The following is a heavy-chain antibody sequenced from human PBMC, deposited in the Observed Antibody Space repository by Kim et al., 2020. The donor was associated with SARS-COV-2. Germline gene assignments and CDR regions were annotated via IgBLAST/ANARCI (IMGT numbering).Heavy chain of an antibody. CDR1: GGSISISNYY. V-gene: IGHV4-39*01. Sequence: SETLSLTCTVSGGSISISNYYWGWIRQPPGKGLEWIGSIYYSGSTYYNPSLKSRVTISVDTSKNQFSLKLSSVTAADTAVYYCARYESPSLGDDYWGQGTLVTVSS. J-gene: IGHJ4*01. CDR2: IYYSGST. CDR3: ARYESPSLGDDY. D-gene: IGHD1-26*01.